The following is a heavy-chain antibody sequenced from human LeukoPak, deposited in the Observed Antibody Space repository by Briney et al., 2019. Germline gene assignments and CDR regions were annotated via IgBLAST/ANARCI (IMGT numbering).Heavy chain of an antibody. CDR3: VRQMGMGVDS. CDR2: IYSGGAT. J-gene: IGHJ4*02. Sequence: PGGSLRLSCAASGFTVSINYMNWVRQTPGKGLEWVSVIYSGGATYYADPVKGRFTISRDNSKNTLYLQMNSLRPEDTAVYYCVRQMGMGVDSWGQGTLVTVPS. CDR1: GFTVSINY. D-gene: IGHD3-16*01. V-gene: IGHV3-53*01.